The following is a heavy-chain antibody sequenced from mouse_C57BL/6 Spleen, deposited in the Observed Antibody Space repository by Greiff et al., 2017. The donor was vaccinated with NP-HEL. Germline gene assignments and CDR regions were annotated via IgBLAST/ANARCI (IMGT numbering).Heavy chain of an antibody. D-gene: IGHD2-3*01. CDR1: GYTFTSYG. V-gene: IGHV1-81*01. CDR2: IYPRSGTT. CDR3: ARSGLYDGYLYYFDY. Sequence: VQLQQSGAELARPGASVKLSCKASGYTFTSYGISWVKQRTGQGLEWIGEIYPRSGTTYYNEKFKGKATLTADKSSSTAYMELRSLTSEDSAVYFCARSGLYDGYLYYFDYWGQGTTLTVSS. J-gene: IGHJ2*01.